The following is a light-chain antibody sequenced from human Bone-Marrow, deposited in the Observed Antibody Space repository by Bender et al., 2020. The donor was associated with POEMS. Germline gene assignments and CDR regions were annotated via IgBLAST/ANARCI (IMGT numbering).Light chain of an antibody. CDR1: SSDVGGYTY. CDR3: QSYDNSLGGWV. J-gene: IGLJ3*02. Sequence: QSALIQPRSVSGSPGQSVTISCTGTSSDVGGYTYVSWYQQHPARAPKLIIYDVNKRPSGVPDRFSGFKSGNTASLTISGLQAEDEGDYYCQSYDNSLGGWVFGGGTKLTVL. V-gene: IGLV2-11*01. CDR2: DVN.